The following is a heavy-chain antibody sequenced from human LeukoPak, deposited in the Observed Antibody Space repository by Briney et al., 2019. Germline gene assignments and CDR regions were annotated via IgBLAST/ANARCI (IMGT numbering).Heavy chain of an antibody. CDR1: GYTLTDLS. CDR3: ATDHPVTMTVAHAFDI. CDR2: FDPVPGET. V-gene: IGHV1-24*01. D-gene: IGHD3-22*01. J-gene: IGHJ3*02. Sequence: ASVKVSCKVSGYTLTDLSVHWVRQAPGKGLEWMGGFDPVPGETIYAEKFQGRVTMTEDTSTDTAYMELSSLRSEDTAVYYCATDHPVTMTVAHAFDIWGQGTMVTASS.